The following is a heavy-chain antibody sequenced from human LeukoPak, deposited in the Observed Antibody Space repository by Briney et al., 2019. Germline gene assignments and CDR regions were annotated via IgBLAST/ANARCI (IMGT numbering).Heavy chain of an antibody. J-gene: IGHJ4*02. CDR2: ISPSGGIT. CDR3: ARDGPRYFDWLSGPDY. V-gene: IGHV3-23*01. CDR1: GFTFSSHG. Sequence: GGSLRLSCAASGFTFSSHGMNWVRQAPGKGLEWVSGISPSGGITYYADSVKGRFTISRDNSKNTLYLQMNSLRAGDTAVYYCARDGPRYFDWLSGPDYWGQGTLVTVSS. D-gene: IGHD3-9*01.